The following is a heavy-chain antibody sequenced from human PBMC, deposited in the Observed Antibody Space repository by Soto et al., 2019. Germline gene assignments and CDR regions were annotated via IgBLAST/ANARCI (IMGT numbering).Heavy chain of an antibody. CDR2: ISGSGDST. J-gene: IGHJ4*02. CDR3: ARNHQYYDKSSRLDY. CDR1: GFTFSSYGMTFSSYA. D-gene: IGHD3-22*01. Sequence: PGGSLRLSCAASGFTFSSYGMTFSSYAMSWVRQAPGKGLEWVSTISGSGDSTYYADSVKGRFTISRDNSKNTLFLQMNSLRAEDTAVFYCARNHQYYDKSSRLDYWGQGTLVTVSS. V-gene: IGHV3-23*01.